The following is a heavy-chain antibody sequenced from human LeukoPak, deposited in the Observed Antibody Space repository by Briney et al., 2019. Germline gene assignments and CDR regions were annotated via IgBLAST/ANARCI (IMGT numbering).Heavy chain of an antibody. Sequence: GGSLRLSCAASGFTFSSYAMSWVRQAPGKGLEWVSAISGSGGSTYYADSVKGRFTISRDNSKNTLYLQMNSLRAEDTAVYYCAKLEGVVITTPVDYWGQGTLVTVSS. CDR3: AKLEGVVITTPVDY. CDR1: GFTFSSYA. V-gene: IGHV3-23*01. CDR2: ISGSGGST. J-gene: IGHJ4*02. D-gene: IGHD3-22*01.